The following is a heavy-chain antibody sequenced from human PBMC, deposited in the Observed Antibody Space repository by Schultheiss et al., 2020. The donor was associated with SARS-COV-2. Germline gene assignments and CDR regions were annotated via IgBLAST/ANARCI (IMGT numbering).Heavy chain of an antibody. CDR2: IYYSGST. D-gene: IGHD3-10*01. J-gene: IGHJ6*02. CDR1: GGSFSGYY. CDR3: ARGGHYYGSGSYYNPYYYGMDV. V-gene: IGHV4-34*11. Sequence: SETLSLTCAVYGGSFSGYYWSWIRQPPGKGLEWIGYIYYSGSTNYNPSLKSRVTMSVDTSKNQFSLKLSSVTAADTAVYYCARGGHYYGSGSYYNPYYYGMDVWGQGTTVTVSS.